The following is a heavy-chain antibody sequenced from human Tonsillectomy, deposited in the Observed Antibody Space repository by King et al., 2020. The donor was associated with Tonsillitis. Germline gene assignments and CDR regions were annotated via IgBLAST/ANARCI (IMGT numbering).Heavy chain of an antibody. Sequence: VQLVESGGGLVQPGGSLRLSCAASGFTFSSYAMSWVRQAPGKGLEWVSAISGSGGSTYYADSVKGRFTISSDNSKNTLYLQMNSLRAEDTAVYYCAKKPHGGLVPPYYFDYWGEGTLVSVSS. D-gene: IGHD6-19*01. J-gene: IGHJ4*02. CDR3: AKKPHGGLVPPYYFDY. V-gene: IGHV3-23*04. CDR1: GFTFSSYA. CDR2: ISGSGGST.